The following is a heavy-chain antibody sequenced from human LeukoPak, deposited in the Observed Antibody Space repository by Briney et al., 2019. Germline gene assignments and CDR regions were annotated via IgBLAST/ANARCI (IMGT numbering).Heavy chain of an antibody. CDR2: INPNSGGT. Sequence: APVKVSCKASGYXFTAYYIQWVRQAPGQGLGWMGWINPNSGGTKYAQKLQGRVTMTRDTSISTAYMELSRLTSDDTAVYYCARGGGGSAFDIWGQGTMVTVSS. J-gene: IGHJ3*02. CDR1: GYXFTAYY. V-gene: IGHV1-2*02. D-gene: IGHD3-16*01. CDR3: ARGGGGSAFDI.